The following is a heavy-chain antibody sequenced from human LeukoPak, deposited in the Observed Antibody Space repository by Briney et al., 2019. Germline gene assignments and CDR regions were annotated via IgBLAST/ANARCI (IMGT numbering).Heavy chain of an antibody. J-gene: IGHJ4*02. CDR3: ARSVGTTYPFDY. CDR1: GGTFSSYA. CDR2: IIPIFGTA. D-gene: IGHD4-17*01. V-gene: IGHV1-69*13. Sequence: ASEKVSCKASGGTFSSYAISWVRQAPGQGLEWMGGIIPIFGTANYAQKFQGRVTITADESTSTAYMELSSLRSEDTAVYYCARSVGTTYPFDYWGQGTLVTVSS.